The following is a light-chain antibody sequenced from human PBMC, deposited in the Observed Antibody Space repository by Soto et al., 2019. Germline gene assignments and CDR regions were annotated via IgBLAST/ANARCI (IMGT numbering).Light chain of an antibody. V-gene: IGLV2-14*01. CDR3: SSYTSSSSYV. CDR2: DVS. J-gene: IGLJ1*01. Sequence: QAASVSGSPGQSITISCTGTSSDVGGYNYVSWYQQHPGKAPKLMIYDVSNRPSGVSNRFSGSKSGNTASLTISGLQAEDEADYYCSSYTSSSSYVFGTGTKVTVL. CDR1: SSDVGGYNY.